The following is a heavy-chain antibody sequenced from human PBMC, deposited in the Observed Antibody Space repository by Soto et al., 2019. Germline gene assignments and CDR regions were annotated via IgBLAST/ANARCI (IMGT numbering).Heavy chain of an antibody. D-gene: IGHD2-15*01. J-gene: IGHJ6*03. CDR1: GGSFSGYY. CDR3: ARGYCSSGKGPRSWAPNYYYNMDV. Sequence: SETLSLTCAVYGGSFSGYYWSWIRQPPGKGLEWIGEINHSGSTNYNPSLKSRVTISVDTSKNQFSLRLSSVTAADTAVYYCARGYCSSGKGPRSWAPNYYYNMDVWGKATTVTVPS. CDR2: INHSGST. V-gene: IGHV4-34*01.